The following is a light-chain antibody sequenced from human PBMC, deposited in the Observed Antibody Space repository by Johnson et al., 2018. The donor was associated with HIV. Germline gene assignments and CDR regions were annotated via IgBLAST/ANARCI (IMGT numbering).Light chain of an antibody. CDR1: SSNIGNNY. CDR3: GAWDSGLTAHFV. Sequence: QSVLTQPPSVSAAPGQKVTISCSGSSSNIGNNYVSWYQQFPGTAPKLLIYDNNKRPSGIADRFSASKSGTSATLDITGLQTGDEADYYCGAWDSGLTAHFVFGSGTTITVL. J-gene: IGLJ1*01. V-gene: IGLV1-51*01. CDR2: DNN.